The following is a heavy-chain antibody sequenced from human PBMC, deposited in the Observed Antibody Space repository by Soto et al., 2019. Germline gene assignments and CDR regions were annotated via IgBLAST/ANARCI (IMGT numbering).Heavy chain of an antibody. CDR1: GNTFASHG. Sequence: KVSCKASGNTFASHGFSWVRQAPGQGLEWMGWISGFNGQTNYALKFQGRVTLTTDTSTSTAYMELRSLRSDDTAVYFCARVDPRGVAVVRDYWGQGTLVTV. D-gene: IGHD3-10*01. CDR2: ISGFNGQT. V-gene: IGHV1-18*01. CDR3: ARVDPRGVAVVRDY. J-gene: IGHJ4*02.